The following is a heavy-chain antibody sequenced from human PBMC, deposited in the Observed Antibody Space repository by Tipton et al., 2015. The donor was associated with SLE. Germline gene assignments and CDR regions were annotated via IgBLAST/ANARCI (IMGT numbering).Heavy chain of an antibody. CDR2: IYNSGST. D-gene: IGHD6-13*01. CDR3: ARGYSSSWYREFFDI. Sequence: TLSLTCTVSGGSISSYYWSWIRQPAGGGLEWIGRIYNSGSTNYNPSLMSRVTMSVGTSKNQFSLRLRSATAADTAFYYCARGYSSSWYREFFDIWGRGTLVTVSS. J-gene: IGHJ2*01. V-gene: IGHV4-4*07. CDR1: GGSISSYY.